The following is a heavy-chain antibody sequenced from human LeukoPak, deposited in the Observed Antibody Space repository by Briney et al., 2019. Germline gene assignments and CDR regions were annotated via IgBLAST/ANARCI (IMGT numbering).Heavy chain of an antibody. CDR1: GGSFSGYY. J-gene: IGHJ6*03. CDR2: INHSGST. CDR3: ARGGSGSYRIYYYYYYMDV. D-gene: IGHD3-10*01. V-gene: IGHV4-34*01. Sequence: PSETLSLTCAVYGGSFSGYYWSWIRQPPGKGLEWIGEINHSGSTNYNPSLKSRVTIPVDTSKNQFSLKLSSVTAADTAVYYCARGGSGSYRIYYYYYYMDVWGKGTTVTVSS.